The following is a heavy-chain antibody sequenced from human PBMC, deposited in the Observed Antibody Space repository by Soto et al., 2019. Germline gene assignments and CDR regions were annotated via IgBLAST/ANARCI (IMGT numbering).Heavy chain of an antibody. CDR1: GGSVSSGSYY. D-gene: IGHD2-2*01. CDR2: IYYSGST. V-gene: IGHV4-61*03. CDR3: ARGYHQLPDFDY. J-gene: IGHJ4*02. Sequence: PSETLSLTCTVSGGSVSSGSYYWSWIRQPPGKGLEWIGYIYYSGSTNYNPSLKSRVTMSVDTSKNLFSLKLSSVTAADTAVYYCARGYHQLPDFDYWGQGTLVTVSS.